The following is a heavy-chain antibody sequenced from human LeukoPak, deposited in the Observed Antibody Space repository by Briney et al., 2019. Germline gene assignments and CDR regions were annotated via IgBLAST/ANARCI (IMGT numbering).Heavy chain of an antibody. J-gene: IGHJ4*02. Sequence: SVKVSCKASGGTFSSYAISWVRQAPGQGLEWMGGIIPIFGTANYAQKFQGRVSITTDESTSTAYMELSSLRSEDTAVYYCAREARDYDILTGYYIYWGQGTLVTVSS. V-gene: IGHV1-69*05. D-gene: IGHD3-9*01. CDR2: IIPIFGTA. CDR3: AREARDYDILTGYYIY. CDR1: GGTFSSYA.